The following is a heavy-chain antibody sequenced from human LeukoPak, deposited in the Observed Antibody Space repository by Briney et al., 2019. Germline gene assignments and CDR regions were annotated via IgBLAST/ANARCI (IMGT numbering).Heavy chain of an antibody. CDR3: ARAHTTYEQWLVNWFDP. CDR2: IIPIFGTA. V-gene: IGHV1-69*13. CDR1: GGTFSSYA. D-gene: IGHD6-19*01. Sequence: GASVKVSCKASGGTFSSYAISWVRQAPGQGLEWMGGIIPIFGTANYAQKFQGRVTITADESTSTAYMELSSLRSEDTAVYYCARAHTTYEQWLVNWFDPWGQGTLVTVSS. J-gene: IGHJ5*02.